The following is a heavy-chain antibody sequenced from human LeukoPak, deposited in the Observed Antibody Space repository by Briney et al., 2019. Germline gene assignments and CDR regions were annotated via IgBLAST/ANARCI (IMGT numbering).Heavy chain of an antibody. CDR3: ARAIAAADSYGMDV. D-gene: IGHD6-13*01. J-gene: IGHJ6*02. V-gene: IGHV1-18*01. CDR1: GYTFTSYG. Sequence: ASVKVSCKASGYTFTSYGISWVRQAPGQGLEWMGWISAYNGNTNYAQKLQGRVTMTTDTSTSTAYMELRSLGSDDTAVYYCARAIAAADSYGMDVWGQGTTATVSS. CDR2: ISAYNGNT.